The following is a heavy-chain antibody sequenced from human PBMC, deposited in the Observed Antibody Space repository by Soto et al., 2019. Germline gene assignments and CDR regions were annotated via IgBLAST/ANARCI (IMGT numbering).Heavy chain of an antibody. CDR3: AKGPHTNVGWPYYFES. D-gene: IGHD6-19*01. J-gene: IGHJ4*02. V-gene: IGHV2-26*01. Sequence: SGPTLVNPTETLTLTCTVSGFPLTNARMGVTWIRQPPGKALEWLAHIFSNDEKSYSTSLKSRLTISKAPSKSQVVLTMTNMDPVDTATYYCAKGPHTNVGWPYYFESWGQGVPVTVSS. CDR1: GFPLTNARMG. CDR2: IFSNDEK.